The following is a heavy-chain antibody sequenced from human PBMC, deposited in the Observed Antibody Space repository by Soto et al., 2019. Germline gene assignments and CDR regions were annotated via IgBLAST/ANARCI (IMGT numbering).Heavy chain of an antibody. CDR1: GGSFSGYY. J-gene: IGHJ4*02. D-gene: IGHD6-13*01. Sequence: SETLSLTCAVYGGSFSGYYWSWIRQPPGKGLEWIGEINHSGSTNYNPSLKSRVTISVDTSKNQFSLKLSSVTAADTAVYYCARIAAAGTEDFDYWGQGTLVTVSS. V-gene: IGHV4-34*01. CDR2: INHSGST. CDR3: ARIAAAGTEDFDY.